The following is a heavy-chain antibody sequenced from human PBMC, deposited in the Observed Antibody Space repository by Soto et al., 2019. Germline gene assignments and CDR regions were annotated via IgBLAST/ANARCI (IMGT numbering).Heavy chain of an antibody. CDR1: GFTFSSYA. CDR3: ALRYFDY. Sequence: GGSLTLSCAASGFTFSSYAMHWVRQAPGKGLEWVAVISYDGSNKYYADSVKGRFTISRDNSKNTLYLQMNSLRAEDTAVYYCALRYFDYCGQGTLVTVSS. CDR2: ISYDGSNK. J-gene: IGHJ4*02. V-gene: IGHV3-30-3*01.